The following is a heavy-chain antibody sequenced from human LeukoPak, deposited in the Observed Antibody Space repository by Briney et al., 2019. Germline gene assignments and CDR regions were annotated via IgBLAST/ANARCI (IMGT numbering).Heavy chain of an antibody. D-gene: IGHD4-17*01. CDR3: ARQDDYVSHFDY. J-gene: IGHJ4*02. CDR1: GGSISSYY. Sequence: SETLSLTCTVSGGSISSYYWSWIRQPPGKGLEWIGYIYYSGSTNYNPSLKSRVTISVDTSKNQFSLKLSSVTAADTAVYYCARQDDYVSHFDYWGQGTLVTASS. V-gene: IGHV4-59*08. CDR2: IYYSGST.